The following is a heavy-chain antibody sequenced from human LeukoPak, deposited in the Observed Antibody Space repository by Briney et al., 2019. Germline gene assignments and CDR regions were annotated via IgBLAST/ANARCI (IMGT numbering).Heavy chain of an antibody. J-gene: IGHJ3*02. CDR1: GFTFSSYG. CDR2: ISYDGSNK. D-gene: IGHD3-22*01. V-gene: IGHV3-30*18. Sequence: PGRSLRLSCAASGFTFSSYGMHWVRQAPGKGLGWVAVISYDGSNKYYADSVKGRFTISRDNSKNMLFLQMNSLRAEDTAIYYGAKDLGVYYDTSGHDFDIWGQGTMVTVSS. CDR3: AKDLGVYYDTSGHDFDI.